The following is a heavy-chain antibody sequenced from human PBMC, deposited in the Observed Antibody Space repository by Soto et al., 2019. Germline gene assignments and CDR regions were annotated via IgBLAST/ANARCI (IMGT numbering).Heavy chain of an antibody. CDR3: ARALEQPFLFYYYYYRAV. CDR2: IYYSGST. D-gene: IGHD1-1*01. J-gene: IGHJ6*03. Sequence: PSETLSLTCTVSGGSVSSGGYYWSWIRQHPGKGLEWIGYIYYSGSTYYNPSLKSRVTISVDTSKNQFSLKLSSVTAADTAVYYCARALEQPFLFYYYYYRAVWGKGTTVTVSS. V-gene: IGHV4-31*03. CDR1: GGSVSSGGYY.